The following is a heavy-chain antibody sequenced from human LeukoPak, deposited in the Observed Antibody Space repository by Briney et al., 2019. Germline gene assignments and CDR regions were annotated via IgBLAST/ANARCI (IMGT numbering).Heavy chain of an antibody. Sequence: PGGTLILSCAPSGFTFDEYAMHWVRQPTGKGLEWVSLISGDSGSTDSADSVKGRFTINRDNSKISLYLQMNSLRTEDTALYYCAKDMYDTMVRGDHDYWGQGTLVTVSS. CDR3: AKDMYDTMVRGDHDY. D-gene: IGHD3-10*01. V-gene: IGHV3-43*02. J-gene: IGHJ4*02. CDR1: GFTFDEYA. CDR2: ISGDSGST.